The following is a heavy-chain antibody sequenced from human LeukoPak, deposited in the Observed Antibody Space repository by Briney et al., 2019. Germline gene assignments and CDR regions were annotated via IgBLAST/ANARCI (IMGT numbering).Heavy chain of an antibody. V-gene: IGHV4-34*01. J-gene: IGHJ6*03. CDR2: INHSGST. CDR3: ARGGYGYYYCYYMHV. D-gene: IGHD3-22*01. CDR1: GGSFSGYY. Sequence: SETLSLTCAVYGGSFSGYYWSWIRQSPGKGLEWIGEINHSGSTNYNPSLKSRITISVDTSKNHFSLKLTSVTAADTAVYYCARGGYGYYYCYYMHVWGKGTTVTVSS.